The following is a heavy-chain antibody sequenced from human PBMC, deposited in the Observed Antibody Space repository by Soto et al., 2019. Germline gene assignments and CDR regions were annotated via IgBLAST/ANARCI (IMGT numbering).Heavy chain of an antibody. J-gene: IGHJ3*02. CDR2: IIPIFGTA. Sequence: ASVKVSCKASGGTFSSYAISWVRQAPGQGLEWMGGIIPIFGTANYAQKFQGRVTITADESTSTAYMELSSLRSEDTAVYYCATVVADSSGYYYVSGAFDIWGQGTMVTVSS. D-gene: IGHD3-22*01. CDR1: GGTFSSYA. V-gene: IGHV1-69*13. CDR3: ATVVADSSGYYYVSGAFDI.